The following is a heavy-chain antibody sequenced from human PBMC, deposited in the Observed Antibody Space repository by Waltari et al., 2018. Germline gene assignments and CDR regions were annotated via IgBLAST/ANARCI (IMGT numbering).Heavy chain of an antibody. Sequence: QVQLQESGPGLVKPSETLSLTCPVSGGSINGYFWSWIRRPAGKGLEWIGRIYSSGSTGYNPSLKRRVSMSVDTSKNQFSLKLSSVTAADTAVYYCVRDCRDGSCYSDWGQGSLVTVSS. CDR2: IYSSGST. J-gene: IGHJ4*02. V-gene: IGHV4-4*07. CDR1: GGSINGYF. D-gene: IGHD2-15*01. CDR3: VRDCRDGSCYSD.